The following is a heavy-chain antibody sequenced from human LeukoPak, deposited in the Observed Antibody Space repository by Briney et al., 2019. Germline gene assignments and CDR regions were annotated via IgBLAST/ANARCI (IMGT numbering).Heavy chain of an antibody. CDR3: AKGIAAAGTGYNY. Sequence: GRSLRLSCAASGFTFDDYAMYWVRQAPGKGLEWVSGISWNGGSTGYADSVKGRFTISRDNSKNTLYLQMNSLRAEDTAVYYCAKGIAAAGTGYNYWGQGTLVTVSS. V-gene: IGHV3-9*01. CDR2: ISWNGGST. D-gene: IGHD6-13*01. CDR1: GFTFDDYA. J-gene: IGHJ4*02.